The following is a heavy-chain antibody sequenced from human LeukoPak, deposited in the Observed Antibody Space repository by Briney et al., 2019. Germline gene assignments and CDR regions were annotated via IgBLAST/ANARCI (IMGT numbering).Heavy chain of an antibody. CDR1: GYTFIAYH. D-gene: IGHD1-1*01. Sequence: ASVKVSCKASGYTFIAYHMHWVRQAPGQGLEWMGRIHPSSGATNYAQRFQGRVTLTRDTSINTAYMELSRLTSDDTAVYYCARDLLNEGNHLDYWGQGTLVTVSS. V-gene: IGHV1-2*06. CDR3: ARDLLNEGNHLDY. CDR2: IHPSSGAT. J-gene: IGHJ4*02.